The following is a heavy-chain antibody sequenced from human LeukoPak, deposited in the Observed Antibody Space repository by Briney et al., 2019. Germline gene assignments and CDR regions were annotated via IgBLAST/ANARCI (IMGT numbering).Heavy chain of an antibody. Sequence: SETLSLTCAVSGYSISSGYYWGWIRQPPGKGLEWIGSIYHSGSTYYNSSLKSRVTISVDTSKNQFSLKLSSVTAADTAVYYCARDDGSYYGTLFDYWGQGTLVTVSS. CDR2: IYHSGST. J-gene: IGHJ4*02. CDR3: ARDDGSYYGTLFDY. D-gene: IGHD1-26*01. CDR1: GYSISSGYY. V-gene: IGHV4-38-2*02.